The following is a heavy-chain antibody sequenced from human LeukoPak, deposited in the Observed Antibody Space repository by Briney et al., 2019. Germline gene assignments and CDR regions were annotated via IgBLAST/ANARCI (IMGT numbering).Heavy chain of an antibody. D-gene: IGHD3-22*01. J-gene: IGHJ4*02. V-gene: IGHV3-74*01. CDR1: GFTFSSYW. CDR2: INSDGSST. Sequence: GGSLSLSCAASGFTFSSYWMEWVRPAPGKGLVWVLRINSDGSSTSYADSVKGRFTISRDNTTNTLYLQMNSLRAEDTAVYYCARILYDSSGYPSRWGQGTLVTVSS. CDR3: ARILYDSSGYPSR.